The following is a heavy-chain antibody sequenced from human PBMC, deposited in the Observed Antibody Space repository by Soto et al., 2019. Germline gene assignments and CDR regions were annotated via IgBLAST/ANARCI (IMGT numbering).Heavy chain of an antibody. D-gene: IGHD3-3*01. J-gene: IGHJ4*02. CDR3: AREGDFGLVPIIPPDY. V-gene: IGHV3-30*04. CDR1: GFQFGSYA. Sequence: VQLVQSGGGVVQPGGSLRLSCAATGFQFGSYAMHWVRQAPGRGLEWVAHISYDGSQTYYGDSVKGRLTIARDNSENTIYLEMKSLRRQATAVYYCAREGDFGLVPIIPPDYWGQGVVVSVSS. CDR2: ISYDGSQT.